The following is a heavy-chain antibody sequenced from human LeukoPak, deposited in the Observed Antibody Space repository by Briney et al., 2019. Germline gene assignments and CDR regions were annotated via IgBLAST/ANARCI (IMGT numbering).Heavy chain of an antibody. J-gene: IGHJ4*02. Sequence: APVKVSCKASGYTFTSYDISWVRQATGQGLEWMGWMNPNSGNAGYAQRFQGRVTMTRNNSISTAYMELTSLRSEDTAVYYCGRPLQRGSWTQRALDYWGQGTLVTVSS. D-gene: IGHD3-10*01. CDR2: MNPNSGNA. CDR1: GYTFTSYD. CDR3: GRPLQRGSWTQRALDY. V-gene: IGHV1-8*01.